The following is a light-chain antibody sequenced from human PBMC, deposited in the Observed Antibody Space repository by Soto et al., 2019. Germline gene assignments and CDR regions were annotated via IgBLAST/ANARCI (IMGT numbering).Light chain of an antibody. CDR3: SSQAAINV. J-gene: IGLJ1*01. CDR1: SSDVGGNNY. Sequence: QSALTQPPSASGSPGQSVTISCTGSSSDVGGNNYVSWYQHHPGKAPKLIIYEVDKRSSGVPDRFSGSKSGNTASLTVSGLQAEDEADYYCSSQAAINVFGTGTKLTVL. V-gene: IGLV2-8*01. CDR2: EVD.